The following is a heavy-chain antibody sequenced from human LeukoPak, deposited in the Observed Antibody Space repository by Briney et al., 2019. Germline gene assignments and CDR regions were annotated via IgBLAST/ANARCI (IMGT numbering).Heavy chain of an antibody. CDR2: ISGSGVST. CDR3: AKGRSPHYDILTGRIFDY. V-gene: IGHV3-23*01. J-gene: IGHJ4*02. CDR1: GFTFSSYA. Sequence: GGSLRLSCAASGFTFSSYAMIWVRQAPGKGLEWVSSISGSGVSTYYADSVTGRFTISRDNSKNTLYLQMISLRAEDTAVYYCAKGRSPHYDILTGRIFDYWGQGTLVTVSS. D-gene: IGHD3-9*01.